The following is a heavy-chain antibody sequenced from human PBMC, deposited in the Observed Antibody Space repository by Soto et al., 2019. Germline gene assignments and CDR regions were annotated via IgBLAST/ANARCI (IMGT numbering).Heavy chain of an antibody. CDR2: IVPIYRTA. CDR1: GGTFSSYR. CDR3: ARDSGARLSSS. Sequence: SVKVSCKASGGTFSSYRINWVRQAPGRGLEWVGGIVPIYRTADYAQKFQGRVTITADESARTAYMELRSLKSQDTAVYYCARDSGARLSSSWGQGTLVTVSS. V-gene: IGHV1-69*13. J-gene: IGHJ4*02. D-gene: IGHD6-13*01.